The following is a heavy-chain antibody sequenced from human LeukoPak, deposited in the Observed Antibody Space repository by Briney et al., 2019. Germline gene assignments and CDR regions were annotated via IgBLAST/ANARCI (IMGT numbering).Heavy chain of an antibody. Sequence: GGSLRLSCAASGFTFSTYAMTWVRQAPGKGLEWVSSFSATGGNTYYADSVKGRFTISRDNSKNTLYLQMNNLRAEDTAVYYCAKDPFPGRLGAFGHWGQGTLVTVSS. CDR3: AKDPFPGRLGAFGH. V-gene: IGHV3-23*01. D-gene: IGHD1-26*01. CDR2: FSATGGNT. J-gene: IGHJ4*02. CDR1: GFTFSTYA.